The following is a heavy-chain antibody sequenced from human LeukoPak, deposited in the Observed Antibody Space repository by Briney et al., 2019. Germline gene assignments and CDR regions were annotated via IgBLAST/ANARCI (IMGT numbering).Heavy chain of an antibody. CDR3: ARDPPNAFDI. V-gene: IGHV4-59*12. CDR2: ISYSGST. CDR1: GGSMRSYY. J-gene: IGHJ3*02. Sequence: SETLSLTCTVSGGSMRSYYWSWIRQPPGKGLEWIGYISYSGSTIYNPSLKSRVTISVDTSKNQFSLKLSSVTAADTAVYYCARDPPNAFDIWGQGTMVTVSS.